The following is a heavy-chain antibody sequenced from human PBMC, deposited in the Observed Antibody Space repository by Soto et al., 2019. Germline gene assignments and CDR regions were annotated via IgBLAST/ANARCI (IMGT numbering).Heavy chain of an antibody. CDR1: GYTFTSYH. D-gene: IGHD4-17*01. Sequence: QVQLVQSGAEVKKPGASVKVSCKASGYTFTSYHMDWVRQAPGQGREWMGKVSPSGDRTWYAQKFRGRVTMTRDTSTSTDYMELSSLRSEDTAVYYCARDGGNYGDDDYWGQGTLVTVSS. CDR2: VSPSGDRT. J-gene: IGHJ4*02. CDR3: ARDGGNYGDDDY. V-gene: IGHV1-46*01.